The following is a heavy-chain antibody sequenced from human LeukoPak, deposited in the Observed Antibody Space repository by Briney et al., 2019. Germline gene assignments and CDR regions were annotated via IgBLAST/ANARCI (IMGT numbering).Heavy chain of an antibody. V-gene: IGHV4-39*07. D-gene: IGHD6-19*01. CDR2: IYYSGST. CDR1: GGSISSSSYY. Sequence: PSETLSLTCTVSGGSISSSSYYWGWIRQPPGKGLEWIGSIYYSGSTYYNPSLKSRVTISVDTSKNQFSLKLSSVTAADTAVYYCARDPSHNSGWTDYWGQGTLVTVSS. J-gene: IGHJ4*02. CDR3: ARDPSHNSGWTDY.